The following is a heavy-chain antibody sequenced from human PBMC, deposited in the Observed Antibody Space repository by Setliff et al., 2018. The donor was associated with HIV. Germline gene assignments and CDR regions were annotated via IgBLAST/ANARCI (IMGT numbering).Heavy chain of an antibody. J-gene: IGHJ5*02. V-gene: IGHV1-69*13. D-gene: IGHD3-10*01. CDR2: IIPVFGTP. Sequence: ASVKVSCKASGDIFSTFAINWVRQAPGQGLEWMGGIIPVFGTPNYAQKFLGRVTITADESTSTGYMEMSSLTSGDTAVYYCARGEATHGPGTYSIYSWGQGTLVTVSS. CDR1: GDIFSTFA. CDR3: ARGEATHGPGTYSIYS.